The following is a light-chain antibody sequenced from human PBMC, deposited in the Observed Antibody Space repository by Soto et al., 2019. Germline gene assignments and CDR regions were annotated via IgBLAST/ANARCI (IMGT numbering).Light chain of an antibody. J-gene: IGKJ1*01. CDR2: DAS. CDR1: QSVNNNY. CDR3: QAYGGAKT. V-gene: IGKV3-20*01. Sequence: EVVLTQSPGTLSLSPGERATLSCRASQSVNNNYLAWYQQKPGQAPRLLIYDASRRATGIPDRFSGSGSGTDFTLTINRLEPEDCAGYYCQAYGGAKTFGQASTAEI.